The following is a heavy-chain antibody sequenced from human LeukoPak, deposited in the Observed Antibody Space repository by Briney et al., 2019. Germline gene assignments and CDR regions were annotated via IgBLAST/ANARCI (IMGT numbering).Heavy chain of an antibody. CDR3: AKSASYYSTYLDY. CDR2: ISGSGGST. V-gene: IGHV3-23*01. D-gene: IGHD4-11*01. Sequence: GGSLRLSCAASGFTFSSYAMSWVRQAPGKGLEWVSVISGSGGSTYYADSVKGRFTISRDNSKNTLYLQMNSLRAEDTAVYYSAKSASYYSTYLDYWGQGTLVTVSS. J-gene: IGHJ4*02. CDR1: GFTFSSYA.